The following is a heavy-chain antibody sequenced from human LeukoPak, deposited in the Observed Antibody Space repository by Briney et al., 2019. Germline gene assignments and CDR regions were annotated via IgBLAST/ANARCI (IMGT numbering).Heavy chain of an antibody. CDR1: GDSVSSTSGA. J-gene: IGHJ4*02. CDR2: IYYWSKWSY. Sequence: SQTLSLTCAISGDSVSSTSGAWNWIRQSPSGGLEWLGRIYYWSKWSYDYAVSLKSRITINPDTSKNQFSLQLNSVTPEDTAVYYCARGFLKTGFDYWGQGTLVTASS. D-gene: IGHD1-14*01. V-gene: IGHV6-1*01. CDR3: ARGFLKTGFDY.